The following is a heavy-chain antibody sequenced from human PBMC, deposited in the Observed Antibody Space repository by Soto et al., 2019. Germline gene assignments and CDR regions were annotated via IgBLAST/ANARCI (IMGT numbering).Heavy chain of an antibody. V-gene: IGHV3-23*01. CDR2: ISGSGGST. CDR1: GFAFRCYA. D-gene: IGHD1-26*01. CDR3: ANPSPILLY. Sequence: GAALRSADRGAGFAFRCYAMRWVRQAPGKGLEWVSAISGSGGSTYYADSVKGRFTISRDNSKNTLYLQMNSLRAEDTAVYYCANPSPILLYWGQGTMVTVSS. J-gene: IGHJ3*01.